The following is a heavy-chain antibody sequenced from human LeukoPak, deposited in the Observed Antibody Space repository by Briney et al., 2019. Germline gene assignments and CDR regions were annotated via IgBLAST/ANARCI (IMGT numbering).Heavy chain of an antibody. V-gene: IGHV4-34*01. CDR1: GGSFSGYY. J-gene: IGHJ4*02. CDR3: ARGGGYGPLGD. D-gene: IGHD5-18*01. CDR2: INHSGST. Sequence: SETLSLTCAVYGGSFSGYYWSWISQPPGKWLEWIGEINHSGSTNYNPSLQSRVTISVDTSKDQFSLKLSSVTAADTAVYYCARGGGYGPLGDWGQGTLVTVSS.